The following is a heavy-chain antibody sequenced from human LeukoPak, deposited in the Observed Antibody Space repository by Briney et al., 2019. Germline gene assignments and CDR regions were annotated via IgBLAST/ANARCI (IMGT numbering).Heavy chain of an antibody. CDR2: ISYDGSNK. CDR1: GFTFSSYA. D-gene: IGHD1-26*01. Sequence: GGSLRLSCAASGFTFSSYAMHWVRQAPGKGLEWVAVISYDGSNKYYGDSVKGRFTISRDNSKNTLYLQMNSLRAEDTAVYYCARETAFEGATLYFDYWGQGTLVTVSS. V-gene: IGHV3-30-3*01. CDR3: ARETAFEGATLYFDY. J-gene: IGHJ4*02.